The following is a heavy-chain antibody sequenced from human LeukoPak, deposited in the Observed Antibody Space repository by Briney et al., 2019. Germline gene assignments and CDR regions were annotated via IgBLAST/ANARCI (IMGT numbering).Heavy chain of an antibody. Sequence: SGPTLVNPAQTLTLTCTFSGFSLSTSGVGVGWIRQPPGKALEWLALIYWEDDKRYSPSLKSRLTITKDTSKNQVVLTMTNMDPVDTATYYCAHVYDILTGYPYFQHWGQGTLVTVSS. D-gene: IGHD3-9*01. CDR1: GFSLSTSGVG. J-gene: IGHJ1*01. V-gene: IGHV2-5*02. CDR3: AHVYDILTGYPYFQH. CDR2: IYWEDDK.